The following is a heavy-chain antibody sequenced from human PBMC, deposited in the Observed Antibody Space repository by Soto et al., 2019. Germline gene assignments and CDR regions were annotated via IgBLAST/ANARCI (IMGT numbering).Heavy chain of an antibody. CDR3: AAGLTGPYYYGMDV. CDR1: GCIFCDYY. D-gene: IGHD3-9*01. V-gene: IGHV3-11*01. J-gene: IGHJ6*02. Sequence: VGSRTLACTASGCIFCDYYMSWIRPAPGKGLEWVSYISSSGSIIYYADSVKGRFTISRDNAKNSLYLQMNSLRAEDTAVYYCAAGLTGPYYYGMDVWGQGTTVTVSS. CDR2: ISSSGSII.